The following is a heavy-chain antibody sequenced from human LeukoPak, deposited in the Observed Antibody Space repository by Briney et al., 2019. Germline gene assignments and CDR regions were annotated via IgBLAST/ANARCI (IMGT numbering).Heavy chain of an antibody. D-gene: IGHD3-3*01. V-gene: IGHV3-33*01. J-gene: IGHJ3*02. CDR3: ARDFLGGPDDAFDI. CDR2: IWYDGCNK. Sequence: GRSLRLSCAASGFTFSSYGMHWVRQAPGKGLEWVAVIWYDGCNKYYADSVKGRFTISRDNSKNTLYLKMNSLRAEDTAVYYCARDFLGGPDDAFDIWGQGTMVTVSS. CDR1: GFTFSSYG.